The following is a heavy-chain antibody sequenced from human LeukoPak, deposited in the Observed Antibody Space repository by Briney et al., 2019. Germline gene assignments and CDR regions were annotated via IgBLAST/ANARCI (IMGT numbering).Heavy chain of an antibody. J-gene: IGHJ4*02. CDR3: ARLGVEAYDGSGYYYFDY. V-gene: IGHV5-51*01. CDR1: GYSFTNYW. D-gene: IGHD3-22*01. Sequence: GESLKISCKASGYSFTNYWIGWGRQMPGKGLEWMGTIYPGDSDTRYRPYFQGQVTISADQSTSTAYLQWSSLKASDTAIYYCARLGVEAYDGSGYYYFDYWGQGALVTVSS. CDR2: IYPGDSDT.